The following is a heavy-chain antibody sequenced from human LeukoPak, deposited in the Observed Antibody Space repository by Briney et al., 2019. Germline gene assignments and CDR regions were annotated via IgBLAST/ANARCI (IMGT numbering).Heavy chain of an antibody. J-gene: IGHJ4*02. D-gene: IGHD3-10*01. CDR1: GFTFSSYW. CDR3: ARDGHYYGSGSYGDFDY. CDR2: IKQDGSEK. V-gene: IGHV3-7*01. Sequence: QTGGSLRLSCAASGFTFSSYWMSWVRQAPGKGLEWVANIKQDGSEKYYVDSVKGRFTISRDNAKNSLYLQMNSLRAEDTAVYYCARDGHYYGSGSYGDFDYWGQGTLVTVSS.